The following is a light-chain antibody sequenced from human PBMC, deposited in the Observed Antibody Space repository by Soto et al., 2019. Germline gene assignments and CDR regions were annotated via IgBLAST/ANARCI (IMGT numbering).Light chain of an antibody. CDR3: QQRSDWPQIT. CDR1: QSVSRD. Sequence: EVVLTQSPATLSLSPGETATLSCRASQSVSRDLAWYQQTPGQAPRLLIYDTSNRATGIPARFSDSGSGTDFTLTISSLEPEDFALYFCQQRSDWPQITFGQGTRLEIK. CDR2: DTS. J-gene: IGKJ5*01. V-gene: IGKV3-11*01.